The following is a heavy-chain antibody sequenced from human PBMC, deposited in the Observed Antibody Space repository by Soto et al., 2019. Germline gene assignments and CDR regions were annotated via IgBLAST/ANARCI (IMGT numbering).Heavy chain of an antibody. D-gene: IGHD6-6*01. CDR2: ISSNGGST. J-gene: IGHJ4*02. Sequence: RGSLRLSCAASGFTFSSYAMHWVRQAPGKGLEYVSAISSNGGSTYYANSVKGRFTISRDNSKNTLYLQMGSLRAEDMAVYYCARVMAAHLDYWGQGTLVTVSS. CDR1: GFTFSSYA. V-gene: IGHV3-64*01. CDR3: ARVMAAHLDY.